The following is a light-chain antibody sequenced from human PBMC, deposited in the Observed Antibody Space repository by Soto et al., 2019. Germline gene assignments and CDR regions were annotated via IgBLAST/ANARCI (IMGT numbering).Light chain of an antibody. CDR2: DAS. CDR3: QQYGSAPRT. J-gene: IGKJ1*01. V-gene: IGKV3-20*01. CDR1: QSVSSDS. Sequence: EIVLTQSPGTLSLSPGERAILSCRASQSVSSDSLAWYRQKPGQAPRLLVYDASSRATGIPDRFSGSGSRTDFTLTISRLEPVDFAVYYCQQYGSAPRTFGQGTKVEIK.